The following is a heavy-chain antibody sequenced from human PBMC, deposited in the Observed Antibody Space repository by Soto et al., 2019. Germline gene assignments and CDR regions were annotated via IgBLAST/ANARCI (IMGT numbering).Heavy chain of an antibody. V-gene: IGHV3-53*01. CDR2: IYSGGST. Sequence: VGSLRLSCASSVFTVSSNYMSCVRHAPGKWLEWVSVIYSGGSTYYADSVKGRFTISRDNSKNTLYLQMNSLRAEDTAVYYCASGYYQHPVEYWGQGTLVIVSS. D-gene: IGHD3-22*01. J-gene: IGHJ4*02. CDR1: VFTVSSNY. CDR3: ASGYYQHPVEY.